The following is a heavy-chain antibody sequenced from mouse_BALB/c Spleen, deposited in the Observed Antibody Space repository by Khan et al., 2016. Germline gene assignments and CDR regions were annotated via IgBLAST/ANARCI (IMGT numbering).Heavy chain of an antibody. V-gene: IGHV5-4*02. D-gene: IGHD1-2*01. J-gene: IGHJ4*01. CDR3: ARGGEHYYGYEYAMDY. CDR1: GFTFSDYY. CDR2: ISDGGSYT. Sequence: EVELVESGGGLVKPGGSLKLSCAASGFTFSDYYMYWVRQTPEKRLEWVATISDGGSYTYYPDSVKGRFTISRDNAKNNLYLQMSSLKSEDTAMYYWARGGEHYYGYEYAMDYWGQGTSVTVSS.